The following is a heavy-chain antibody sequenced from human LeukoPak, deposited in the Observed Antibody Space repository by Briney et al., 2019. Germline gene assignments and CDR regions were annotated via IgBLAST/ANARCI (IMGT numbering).Heavy chain of an antibody. J-gene: IGHJ6*03. V-gene: IGHV1-2*02. Sequence: ASVTVSCKASGYTFTGYYMHWVRQAPGQGLEWMGWINPNSGGTNYAQKFQGRVTMTRDTSISTAYMELSRLRSDDTAVYYCARGGQLVGRGYYYMDVWGKGTTVTVSS. CDR2: INPNSGGT. D-gene: IGHD6-6*01. CDR1: GYTFTGYY. CDR3: ARGGQLVGRGYYYMDV.